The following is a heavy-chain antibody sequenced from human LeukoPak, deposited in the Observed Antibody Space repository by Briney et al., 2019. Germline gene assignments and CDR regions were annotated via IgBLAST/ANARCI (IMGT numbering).Heavy chain of an antibody. CDR1: GFTLTEYW. D-gene: IGHD3-22*01. CDR3: ARGGYSGSYYRFS. V-gene: IGHV3-74*01. Sequence: GGSLRLSCAASGFTLTEYWMRWVSHVPGKGMVWLSRISKEGDNTVYADLGKGRLTMSRENAKKTVYLQLTTLRPDDTALYYCARGGYSGSYYRFSWGQGTLVTVSS. CDR2: ISKEGDNT. J-gene: IGHJ4*02.